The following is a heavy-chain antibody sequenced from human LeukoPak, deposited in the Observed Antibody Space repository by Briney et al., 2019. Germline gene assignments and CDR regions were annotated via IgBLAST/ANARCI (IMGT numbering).Heavy chain of an antibody. CDR2: IYYSGST. Sequence: PSETLSLTCTVSGGSISSYYWSWIRQPPGKGLEWIGYIYYSGSTNYNPSLKSRVTISVDTSKNQFSLKLSSVTAADTAVYYCARVIGAEHRTFDYWGQGTLVTVSS. CDR1: GGSISSYY. CDR3: ARVIGAEHRTFDY. V-gene: IGHV4-59*01. J-gene: IGHJ4*02. D-gene: IGHD3-10*01.